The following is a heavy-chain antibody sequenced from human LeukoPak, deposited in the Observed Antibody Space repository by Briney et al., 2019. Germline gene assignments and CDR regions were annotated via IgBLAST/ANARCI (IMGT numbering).Heavy chain of an antibody. J-gene: IGHJ6*03. CDR2: IDTSGGT. Sequence: SETLSLTCTVSGGSISSGSYYWRWIRQPAGKGLEWIGRIDTSGGTNYNPSLKSRVTISVDTSKNQFSLKLSSVTAADTAVYYCARDPPPYYYYYMDVWGKGTTVTVSS. CDR1: GGSISSGSYY. V-gene: IGHV4-61*02. CDR3: ARDPPPYYYYYMDV.